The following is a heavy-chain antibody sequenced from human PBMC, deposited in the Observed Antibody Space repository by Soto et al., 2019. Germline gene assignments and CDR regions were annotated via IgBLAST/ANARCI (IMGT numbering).Heavy chain of an antibody. CDR1: GYTFTSYA. V-gene: IGHV1-18*04. J-gene: IGHJ5*02. D-gene: IGHD6-19*01. CDR3: ARVVGGIPVAGSWNWFDP. CDR2: ISTYNGNT. Sequence: ASVKVCCKASGYTFTSYALSWVRHAPGQGLEWMGWISTYNGNTNYAQNLQGRVTMTTDISTNTAYMELRSLRSDDTAVYYCARVVGGIPVAGSWNWFDPWGQGTLVTVSS.